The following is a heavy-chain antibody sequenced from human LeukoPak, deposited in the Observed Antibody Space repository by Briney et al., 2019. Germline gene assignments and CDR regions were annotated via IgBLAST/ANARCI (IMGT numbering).Heavy chain of an antibody. CDR2: YASGTT. D-gene: IGHD7-27*01. CDR3: ATGDHSFDN. Sequence: SETLSLTCSVSGASLTIYYWNWIRQPAGKGLEWIGRYASGTTAHNPSLKSQFTMSIDTSKNQISMKLTSVTAADTAVYYCATGDHSFDNWGQGILATVTP. J-gene: IGHJ4*02. CDR1: GASLTIYY. V-gene: IGHV4-4*07.